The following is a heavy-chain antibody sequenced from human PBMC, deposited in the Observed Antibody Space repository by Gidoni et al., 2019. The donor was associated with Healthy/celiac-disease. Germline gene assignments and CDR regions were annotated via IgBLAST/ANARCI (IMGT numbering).Heavy chain of an antibody. V-gene: IGHV3-30*18. CDR2: ISYDGSNK. Sequence: QVQPVESGGGVVQTGRHMRLSCEASGFTFSSYGMHWVRQAPGKGLGWVAVISYDGSNKYYADSVKGRFTISRDNSKNTLYLQMNSLRAEDTAVYYCAKLSSQLVDYWGQGTLVTVSS. CDR1: GFTFSSYG. CDR3: AKLSSQLVDY. D-gene: IGHD6-13*01. J-gene: IGHJ4*02.